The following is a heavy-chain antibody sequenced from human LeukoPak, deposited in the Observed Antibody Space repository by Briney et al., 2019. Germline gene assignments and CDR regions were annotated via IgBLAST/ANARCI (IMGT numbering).Heavy chain of an antibody. D-gene: IGHD5-18*01. Sequence: PSETLSLTCTVSGGSISGANLYWTWIRQPAGKGLEWIGRVHSGGSTDFNPSLKSRVLISLDTSKNQFSLRLSSVTAADTAVYYCARGYTYGHGAMFDYWGQGTLVTASP. CDR3: ARGYTYGHGAMFDY. J-gene: IGHJ4*02. V-gene: IGHV4-61*02. CDR2: VHSGGST. CDR1: GGSISGANLY.